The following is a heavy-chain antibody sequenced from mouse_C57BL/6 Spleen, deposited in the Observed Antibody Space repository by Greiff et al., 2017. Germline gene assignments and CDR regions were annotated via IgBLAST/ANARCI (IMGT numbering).Heavy chain of an antibody. CDR1: GYTFTDYY. CDR2: INPNNGGT. CDR3: ARPIITTVVEEAWLAY. Sequence: VQLQQSGPELVKPGASVKISCKASGYTFTDYYMNWVKQSHGKSLEWIGDINPNNGGTSYNQKFKGKATLTVDKSSSTSYMELRSLTSEDSAVYYVARPIITTVVEEAWLAYWGQGTLVTVSA. V-gene: IGHV1-26*01. J-gene: IGHJ3*01. D-gene: IGHD1-1*01.